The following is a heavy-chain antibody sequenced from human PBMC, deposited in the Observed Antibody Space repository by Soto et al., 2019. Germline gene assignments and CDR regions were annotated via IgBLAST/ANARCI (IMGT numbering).Heavy chain of an antibody. V-gene: IGHV4-61*01. J-gene: IGHJ4*02. CDR1: GGSVSSGSYY. Sequence: SETLSLTCTVSGGSVSSGSYYWSWIRQPPGKGLEWIGYIYYSGSTNYNPSLKSRVTISVDTSKNQFSLKLSSVTAADTAVYYCARDSKTPPVWGQGTLVTVSS. CDR3: ARDSKTPPV. D-gene: IGHD2-2*01. CDR2: IYYSGST.